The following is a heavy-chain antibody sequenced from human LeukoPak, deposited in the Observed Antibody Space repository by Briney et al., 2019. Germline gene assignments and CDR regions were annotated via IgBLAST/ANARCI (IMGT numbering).Heavy chain of an antibody. CDR2: ISSSSSYI. D-gene: IGHD2-15*01. V-gene: IGHV3-21*01. Sequence: PGGSLRLSCAASGFTFSSYSMNWVRQAPGKGLEWVSSISSSSSYIYYADSVKGRFTISRDNAKNSLCLQMNSLRAEDTAVYYCARTLGYCSGGSCYAQPDYWGQGTLVTVSS. CDR1: GFTFSSYS. J-gene: IGHJ4*02. CDR3: ARTLGYCSGGSCYAQPDY.